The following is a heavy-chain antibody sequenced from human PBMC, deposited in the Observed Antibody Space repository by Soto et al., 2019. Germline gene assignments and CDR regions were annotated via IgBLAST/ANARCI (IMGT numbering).Heavy chain of an antibody. D-gene: IGHD6-13*01. CDR3: ARDRGYSSSWYHWFDP. V-gene: IGHV1-69*08. CDR1: GGTFSSYT. J-gene: IGHJ5*02. Sequence: QVQLVQSGAEVKKPGSSVKVSCKASGGTFSSYTISWVRQAPGQGLEWMGRIIPILGIANYAQKCQGRVTITADKSTSTAYMELSSLRSEDTAVYYCARDRGYSSSWYHWFDPWGQGTLVTVSS. CDR2: IIPILGIA.